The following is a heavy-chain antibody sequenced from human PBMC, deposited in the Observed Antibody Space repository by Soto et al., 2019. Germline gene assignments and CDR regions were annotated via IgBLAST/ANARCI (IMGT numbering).Heavy chain of an antibody. CDR3: VKSRGGNNFDFFN. D-gene: IGHD5-12*01. J-gene: IGHJ4*02. CDR2: VRGNGDPP. Sequence: PGGSLRLSCSASGFTFSSYAMHWVRQAPGKGLEYVSGVRGNGDPPFYADSVKGRFTISRDNSKNTLYLQMSGLSADDTAVYYCVKSRGGNNFDFFNGGQGALVTVSS. V-gene: IGHV3-64D*06. CDR1: GFTFSSYA.